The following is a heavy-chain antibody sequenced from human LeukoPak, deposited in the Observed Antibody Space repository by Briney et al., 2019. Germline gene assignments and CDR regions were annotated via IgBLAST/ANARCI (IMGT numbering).Heavy chain of an antibody. CDR2: ISYDGSNK. CDR1: GFTFSAYG. D-gene: IGHD3-9*01. Sequence: QAGGSLRLSCAASGFTFSAYGMHWVRQAPGKGLEWVAVISYDGSNKYYADSVKGRFTISRDNSKNTLYLQMNSLRAEDTAVYYYAKDPWYYDILTGDNWFDPWGQGTLVTVSS. J-gene: IGHJ5*02. CDR3: AKDPWYYDILTGDNWFDP. V-gene: IGHV3-30*18.